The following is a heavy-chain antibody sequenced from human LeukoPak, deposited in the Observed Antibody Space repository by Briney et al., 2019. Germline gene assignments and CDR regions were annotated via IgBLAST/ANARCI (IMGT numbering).Heavy chain of an antibody. CDR2: ISGSGGST. J-gene: IGHJ4*02. D-gene: IGHD2-2*01. Sequence: GGSLRLSCAASGFTFSSYAMSWVRQAPGKGLEWVSAISGSGGSTYYADSVKGRFTISRDNSKNTLYLQMNSLRAEDTAVYYCAKGREFKVVPAASSFDYWGQGTLVTVSS. V-gene: IGHV3-23*01. CDR1: GFTFSSYA. CDR3: AKGREFKVVPAASSFDY.